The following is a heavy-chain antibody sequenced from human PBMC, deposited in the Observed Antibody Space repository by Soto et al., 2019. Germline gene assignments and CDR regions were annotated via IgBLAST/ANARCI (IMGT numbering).Heavy chain of an antibody. CDR3: ARHFSVDYFDS. CDR2: IHYSGRT. Sequence: SETLSLTCTVSGGSIRTGDYYWSWIRQPPGKGPEWIGYIHYSGRTYYNPSLKSRLTMSMDTSKNQFSLKLNSVYASDTAVYYCARHFSVDYFDSWGQGALVTVS. CDR1: GGSIRTGDYY. V-gene: IGHV4-30-4*01. J-gene: IGHJ4*02.